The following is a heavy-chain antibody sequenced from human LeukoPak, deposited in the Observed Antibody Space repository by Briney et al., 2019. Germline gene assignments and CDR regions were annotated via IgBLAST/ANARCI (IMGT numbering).Heavy chain of an antibody. Sequence: SETLSLTCAVYGGSFSGYYWSWIRQPPGKGLEWIGEINHSGSTNYNPSLKSRVTISVDTSKNQFSLKLSSVTAADTAVYYCARGHSLSLFPYASGSKGRGRGYGMDVWGQGTTVTVSS. CDR2: INHSGST. J-gene: IGHJ6*02. CDR1: GGSFSGYY. D-gene: IGHD3-10*01. CDR3: ARGHSLSLFPYASGSKGRGRGYGMDV. V-gene: IGHV4-34*01.